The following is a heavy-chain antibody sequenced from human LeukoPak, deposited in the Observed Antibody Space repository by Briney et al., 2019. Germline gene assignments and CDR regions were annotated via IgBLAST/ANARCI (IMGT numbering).Heavy chain of an antibody. CDR3: ARGGYDSPTYYLDY. CDR1: GFTFNSFG. V-gene: IGHV3-33*01. Sequence: GGSLRLSCAASGFTFNSFGMHWVRQAPGKGLEWVAVIWYDGSNKYYADSVKGRFTISRDNSKDTLYLQMSSLRAEDTAVYYCARGGYDSPTYYLDYWGQGTLVAVSS. D-gene: IGHD3-22*01. J-gene: IGHJ4*02. CDR2: IWYDGSNK.